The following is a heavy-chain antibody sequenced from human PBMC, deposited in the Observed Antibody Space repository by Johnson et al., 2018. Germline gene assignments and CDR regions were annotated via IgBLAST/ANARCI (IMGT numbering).Heavy chain of an antibody. CDR2: ISSSSSYI. J-gene: IGHJ3*02. CDR3: ASVFGADAFDI. D-gene: IGHD3-10*01. Sequence: EVQLVQSGGGVVQPGRSXRLSCAASGFTFSSYSMNWVRQAPGKGLEWVSSISSSSSYIYYADSVKGRFTISRDNAKNSLYLQMNSLRAEETAVYYCASVFGADAFDIWGQGTMVTVSS. CDR1: GFTFSSYS. V-gene: IGHV3-21*01.